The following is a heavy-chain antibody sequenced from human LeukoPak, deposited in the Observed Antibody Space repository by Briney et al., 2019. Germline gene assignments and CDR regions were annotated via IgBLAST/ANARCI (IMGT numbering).Heavy chain of an antibody. J-gene: IGHJ5*02. CDR1: GGSFSGYY. Sequence: SSETLSLTCAVYGGSFSGYYWSWIRQPPGKGLEWIGEINHSGSTNYNPSLESRVTISVDTSKNQFSLKLSSVTAADTAVYYCARDYATDWFDPWGQGTLVTVSS. CDR3: ARDYATDWFDP. D-gene: IGHD4-17*01. V-gene: IGHV4-34*01. CDR2: INHSGST.